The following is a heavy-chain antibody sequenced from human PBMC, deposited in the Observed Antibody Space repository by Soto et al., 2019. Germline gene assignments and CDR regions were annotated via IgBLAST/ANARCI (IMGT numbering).Heavy chain of an antibody. D-gene: IGHD4-17*01. CDR3: AKSAPMDAGDKYYYDL. CDR1: GGTFSTFG. J-gene: IGHJ4*02. CDR2: IIPFFGTA. V-gene: IGHV1-69*01. Sequence: VKVSCKASGGTFSTFGISWVRQAPGQGLEWMGGIIPFFGTARYSQKFEDRITITADESTNTVYMDLRSLTSEDTAIYYCAKSAPMDAGDKYYYDLWGQGALVTVSS.